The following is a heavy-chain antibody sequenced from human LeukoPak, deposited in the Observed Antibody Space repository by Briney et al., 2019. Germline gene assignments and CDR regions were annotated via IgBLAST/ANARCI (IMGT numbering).Heavy chain of an antibody. J-gene: IGHJ4*02. CDR3: AKARDSANYYFDS. CDR1: GFTFRSYD. D-gene: IGHD1-26*01. V-gene: IGHV3-30*02. CDR2: IQDGGISK. Sequence: PGGSLRLSCLGSGFTFRSYDMHWVRQAPGKGPEWVAFIQDGGISKNYADSVKGRFAISRDNFKNTVYLEMTSLTTEDTALYYCAKARDSANYYFDSWGQGTLVTVSS.